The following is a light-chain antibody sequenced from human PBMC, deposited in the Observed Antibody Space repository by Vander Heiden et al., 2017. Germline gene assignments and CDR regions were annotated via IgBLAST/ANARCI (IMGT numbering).Light chain of an antibody. CDR2: GAS. CDR3: QQYGSSPRT. V-gene: IGKV3-20*01. Sequence: ETVLTQSPGTLSSAPGERAAPSCRATRRVSSSYLAWYQQKPGQAPRLLIYGASSRATGVPDRFSGSGSGTDFTLTISRLEPEDFAVYYCQQYGSSPRTFGQGTKVEIK. J-gene: IGKJ1*01. CDR1: RRVSSSY.